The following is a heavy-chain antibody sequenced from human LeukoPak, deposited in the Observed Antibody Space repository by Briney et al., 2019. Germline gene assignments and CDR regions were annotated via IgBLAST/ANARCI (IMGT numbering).Heavy chain of an antibody. CDR1: GYTFTSYD. J-gene: IGHJ4*02. D-gene: IGHD3-10*01. CDR2: ISTYIGHT. Sequence: ASVKVSCKASGYTFTSYDVSWVRQVPGQGLEWVGWISTYIGHTNYAQNLQGRVTMITDTSTSTAYMELRSLRSDDTAIYYCARAGAGDSGTPFDYWGQGTLVTVSS. CDR3: ARAGAGDSGTPFDY. V-gene: IGHV1-18*01.